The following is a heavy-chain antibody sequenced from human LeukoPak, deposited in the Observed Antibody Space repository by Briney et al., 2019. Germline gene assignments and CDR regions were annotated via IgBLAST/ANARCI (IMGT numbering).Heavy chain of an antibody. D-gene: IGHD2-2*01. V-gene: IGHV3-30*02. CDR2: IRYDGSNK. CDR1: GFTFSDFW. J-gene: IGHJ4*02. Sequence: QPGGSLRLSCAASGFTFSDFWMHWVRQAPGKGLEWVAFIRYDGSNKYYADSVKGRFTISRDNSKNTLYLQMNSLRAEDTAVYYCAKGLPAAIGEFDYWGQGTLVTVSS. CDR3: AKGLPAAIGEFDY.